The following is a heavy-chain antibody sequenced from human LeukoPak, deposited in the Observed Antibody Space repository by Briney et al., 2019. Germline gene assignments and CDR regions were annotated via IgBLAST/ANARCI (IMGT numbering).Heavy chain of an antibody. CDR3: ARHDSRGGSYDF. D-gene: IGHD1-26*01. V-gene: IGHV4-59*08. Sequence: PSETLSLTCSVSGGSISYYHWSWIRQPPEKGLEWIGYIRSSDSATYNPSLESRVTMSVDTSWNQFSLKLNSLTAADTAVYYCARHDSRGGSYDFWGQGTLVTVSS. CDR1: GGSISYYH. CDR2: IRSSDSA. J-gene: IGHJ4*02.